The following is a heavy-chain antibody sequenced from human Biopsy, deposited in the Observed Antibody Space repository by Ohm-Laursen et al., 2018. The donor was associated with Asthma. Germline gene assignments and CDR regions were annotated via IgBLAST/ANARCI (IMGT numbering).Heavy chain of an antibody. J-gene: IGHJ6*02. CDR3: ARAVDYSHYYGIDV. CDR1: GYTFNSAG. D-gene: IGHD3-10*01. V-gene: IGHV1-18*01. CDR2: ISVYSGNT. Sequence: SVKVSCKTSGYTFNSAGITWVRQAPGQGLEWMGWISVYSGNTKVAQKLQDRVTMITDTSTSTAYMELRGLRSDDTAVYFCARAVDYSHYYGIDVWGQGTTVTVS.